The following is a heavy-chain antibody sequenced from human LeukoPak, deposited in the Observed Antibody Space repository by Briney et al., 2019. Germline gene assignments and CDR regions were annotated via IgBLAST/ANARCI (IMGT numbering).Heavy chain of an antibody. J-gene: IGHJ4*02. CDR1: GFTFSSYT. CDR3: ARSIAAAGLDY. Sequence: RAGGSLRLSCAASGFTFSSYTMNWVRQAPGKGLEWVSSISSSSSYIYYADSVKGRFTMSRDNAKNSLHPQMNSLRAEDTAVYYCARSIAAAGLDYWGQGTLVTVSS. V-gene: IGHV3-21*01. CDR2: ISSSSSYI. D-gene: IGHD6-13*01.